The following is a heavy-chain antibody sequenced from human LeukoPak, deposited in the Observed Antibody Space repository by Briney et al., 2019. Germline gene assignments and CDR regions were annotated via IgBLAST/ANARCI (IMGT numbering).Heavy chain of an antibody. CDR1: GDSLSSYS. V-gene: IGHV4-59*01. CDR3: ASDYTLRSYRFDY. CDR2: IYNSGST. Sequence: SETLSLTCTVSGDSLSSYSWSWIRQFPGKGLEWIGYIYNSGSTTYNPSLKSRVTISLDMSKNQFSLRLSSVTAADTAVYYCASDYTLRSYRFDYWGQGTLVT. D-gene: IGHD3-16*02. J-gene: IGHJ4*02.